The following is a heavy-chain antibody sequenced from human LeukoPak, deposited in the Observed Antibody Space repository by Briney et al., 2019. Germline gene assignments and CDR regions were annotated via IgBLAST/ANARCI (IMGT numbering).Heavy chain of an antibody. D-gene: IGHD3-10*01. CDR2: IYYSGST. J-gene: IGHJ5*02. Sequence: SETLSLTCTVSGGSINSYYWSWIRQPPGKGLEWIGYIYYSGSTNYNPSLKSRVTISVDTSKNQFSLKLSSVTAADTAVYYCARGRYGSGSYSWFDPWGQGTLVTVSS. V-gene: IGHV4-59*01. CDR3: ARGRYGSGSYSWFDP. CDR1: GGSINSYY.